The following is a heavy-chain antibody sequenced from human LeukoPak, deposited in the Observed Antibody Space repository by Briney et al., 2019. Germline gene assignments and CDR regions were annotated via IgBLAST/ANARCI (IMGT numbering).Heavy chain of an antibody. CDR2: IYHSGST. D-gene: IGHD3/OR15-3a*01. CDR1: GYSINSGYY. Sequence: SETLSLTCTVSGYSINSGYYWGWIRRPPGKALEWIGGIYHSGSTYYNPSLKSRVTILVDTSNNQFSLKLSSVTAADTAVYYCARGDLNNWFDPWGQGSLVTVSS. J-gene: IGHJ5*02. CDR3: ARGDLNNWFDP. V-gene: IGHV4-38-2*02.